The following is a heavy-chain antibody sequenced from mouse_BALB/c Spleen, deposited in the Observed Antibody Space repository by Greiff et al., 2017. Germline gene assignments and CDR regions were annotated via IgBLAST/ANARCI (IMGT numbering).Heavy chain of an antibody. CDR1: GYTFTSYT. CDR3: ANPYDYGTMDY. CDR2: INPSSGYT. D-gene: IGHD2-4*01. Sequence: VKLMESGAELARPGASVKMSCKASGYTFTSYTMHWVKQRPGQGLEWIGYINPSSGYTNYNQKFKDKATLTADKSSSTAYMQLSSLTSEDSAVYYCANPYDYGTMDYWGQGTSVTVSS. J-gene: IGHJ4*01. V-gene: IGHV1-4*01.